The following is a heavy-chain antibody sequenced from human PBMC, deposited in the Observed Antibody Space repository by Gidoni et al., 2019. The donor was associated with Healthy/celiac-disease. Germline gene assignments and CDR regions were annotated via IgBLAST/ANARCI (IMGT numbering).Heavy chain of an antibody. D-gene: IGHD5-18*01. CDR2: IYYSGST. V-gene: IGHV4-39*01. CDR1: GGSISSSSYY. CDR3: ARQGVDTAMVVY. Sequence: QLQLQESGPGLVKPSETLSLTCTVSGGSISSSSYYWGWIRQPPGKGLEWIGSIYYSGSTYYNPSLKSRVTISVDTSKNQFSLKLSSVTAADTAVYYCARQGVDTAMVVYWGQGTLVTVSS. J-gene: IGHJ4*02.